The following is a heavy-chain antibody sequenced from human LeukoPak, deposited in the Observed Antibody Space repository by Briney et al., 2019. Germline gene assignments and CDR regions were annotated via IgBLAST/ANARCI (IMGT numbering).Heavy chain of an antibody. Sequence: PGGSLRLSCAASGFTFSSYAMHWVRQAPGKGLEWVAVISYDGSNKYYADSVKGRFTISRDNSKNTLYLQMNSLRAEDTAVYYCASLDQPDYGGQEPLVTVSS. V-gene: IGHV3-30-3*01. CDR1: GFTFSSYA. CDR2: ISYDGSNK. J-gene: IGHJ4*02. CDR3: ASLDQPDY.